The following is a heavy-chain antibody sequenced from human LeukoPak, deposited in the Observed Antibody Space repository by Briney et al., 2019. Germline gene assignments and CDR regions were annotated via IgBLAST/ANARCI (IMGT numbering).Heavy chain of an antibody. Sequence: GESLKISCEGSGYSFSTYWIGWVRQMPGKSLEWMGIIYPGDSDTRYSPSLQGQVTISADKSISTAYLQWSSLKASDAAMYYWARLVGKVMVVAATRYFDYWGQGTLVTVSS. CDR3: ARLVGKVMVVAATRYFDY. D-gene: IGHD2-15*01. CDR2: IYPGDSDT. J-gene: IGHJ4*02. CDR1: GYSFSTYW. V-gene: IGHV5-51*01.